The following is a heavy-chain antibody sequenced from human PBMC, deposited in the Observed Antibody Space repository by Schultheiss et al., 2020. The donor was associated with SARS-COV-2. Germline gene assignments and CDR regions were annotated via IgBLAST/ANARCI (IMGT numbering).Heavy chain of an antibody. CDR3: ARGPEAPYQLLSRRPRLRRSFDY. Sequence: SQTLSLTCTVSGGSISSGGYYWSWIRQHPGKGLEWIGYIYYSGSTNYNPSLKSRVTISVDTSKNQFSLRLTSVTAADTAVFYCARGPEAPYQLLSRRPRLRRSFDYWGQGTLVTVSS. CDR1: GGSISSGGYY. J-gene: IGHJ4*02. V-gene: IGHV4-31*03. CDR2: IYYSGST. D-gene: IGHD2-2*01.